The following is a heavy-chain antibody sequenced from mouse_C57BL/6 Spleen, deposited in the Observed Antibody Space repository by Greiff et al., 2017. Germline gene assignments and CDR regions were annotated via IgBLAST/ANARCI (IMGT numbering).Heavy chain of an antibody. CDR1: CYTFTSYW. D-gene: IGHD1-1*01. CDR3: ARGTYYYGSSFYAMDY. V-gene: IGHV1-64*01. CDR2: IHPNSGST. Sequence: QVHVKQPGAELVKPGASVKLSCKASCYTFTSYWMHWVKQRPGQGLEWIGMIHPNSGSTNYNEKFKSKATLTVDKSSSTAYMQLSSLTSEDSAVYYCARGTYYYGSSFYAMDYWGQGTSVTVSS. J-gene: IGHJ4*01.